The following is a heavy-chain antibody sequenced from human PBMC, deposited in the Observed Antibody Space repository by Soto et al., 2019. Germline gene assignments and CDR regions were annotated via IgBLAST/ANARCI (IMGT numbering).Heavy chain of an antibody. Sequence: PSETLSLTCAVSGGSISSSNWWSWVRQPPGERLEWIGAIYHSGSTNYIPYLKSRVTISVDKSKNQFSLKLSSVTAADTAVYYCARVRAAPYYYYYGMDVWGQGTTVAVSS. CDR1: GGSISSSNW. D-gene: IGHD6-6*01. J-gene: IGHJ6*02. CDR3: ARVRAAPYYYYYGMDV. V-gene: IGHV4-4*02. CDR2: IYHSGST.